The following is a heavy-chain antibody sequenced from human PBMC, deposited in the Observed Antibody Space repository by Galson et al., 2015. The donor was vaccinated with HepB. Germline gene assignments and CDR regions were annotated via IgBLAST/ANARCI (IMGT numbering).Heavy chain of an antibody. D-gene: IGHD3-22*01. J-gene: IGHJ4*02. CDR1: GYTFTTYY. V-gene: IGHV1-46*03. CDR2: IDPSGGST. CDR3: ARVYYYHSRGPKVLYYFDY. Sequence: SVKVSCKADGYTFTTYYMHWVRQAPGQGLEWMGMIDPSGGSTNYAQKFQGRVTMTRDMSTSTVYMELSSLRSHDTAVYYCARVYYYHSRGPKVLYYFDYWGQGTLVTVSS.